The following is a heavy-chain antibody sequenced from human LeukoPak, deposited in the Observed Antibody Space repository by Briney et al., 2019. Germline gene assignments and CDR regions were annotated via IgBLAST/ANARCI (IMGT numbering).Heavy chain of an antibody. CDR3: ARSPQFYGSGKGMDV. CDR1: GYLFIRYW. J-gene: IGHJ6*02. V-gene: IGHV5-51*01. CDR2: IHPGDSDT. Sequence: GESLQISCKVSGYLFIRYWIGWVRQTPGKGLEWMGIIHPGDSDTKYSPSFQGQITISTDKSISTAYLQWSSLKASDTAMYYCARSPQFYGSGKGMDVWGQGTTVTVSS. D-gene: IGHD3-10*01.